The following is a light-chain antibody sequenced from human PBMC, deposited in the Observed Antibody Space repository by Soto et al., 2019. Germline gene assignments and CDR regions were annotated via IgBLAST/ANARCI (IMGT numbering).Light chain of an antibody. J-gene: IGKJ1*01. Sequence: IQLTQSPSSLSASVGDRVTITCRASQSFTSWLAWYQQKPGKAPKLLIYDASSLESGVPSRFSGSGSGTEFTLTISSLQPDDFATYYCQQYNDYLWTFGQGTKVDTK. CDR2: DAS. CDR3: QQYNDYLWT. CDR1: QSFTSW. V-gene: IGKV1-5*01.